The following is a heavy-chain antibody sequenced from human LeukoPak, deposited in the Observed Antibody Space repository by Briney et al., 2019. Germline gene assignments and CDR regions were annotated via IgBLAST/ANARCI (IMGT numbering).Heavy chain of an antibody. J-gene: IGHJ4*02. CDR3: ARGAARSSGWYWL. CDR1: GGSISSGGYY. CDR2: VYYSGST. V-gene: IGHV4-31*03. Sequence: SETLSLTCTVSGGSISSGGYYWSWIRQHPGKGLEWIGYVYYSGSTYYNPSLKSRVTISVDTSKNQFSLKLSSVTAADTAVYYCARGAARSSGWYWLWGQGTLVTVSS. D-gene: IGHD6-19*01.